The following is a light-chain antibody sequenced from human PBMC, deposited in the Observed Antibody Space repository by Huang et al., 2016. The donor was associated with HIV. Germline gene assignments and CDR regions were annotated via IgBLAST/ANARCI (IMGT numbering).Light chain of an antibody. Sequence: EIVLTQSPGTLSLSPGERATLSCRASQSISSSSLAWYQQKPCQAPRLVIYGASSRATGIPDRFSGSGSGTDFTLTISRLEPEDFAVYYCQQYGSSRFGQGTKLEI. CDR2: GAS. V-gene: IGKV3-20*01. CDR3: QQYGSSR. J-gene: IGKJ2*03. CDR1: QSISSSS.